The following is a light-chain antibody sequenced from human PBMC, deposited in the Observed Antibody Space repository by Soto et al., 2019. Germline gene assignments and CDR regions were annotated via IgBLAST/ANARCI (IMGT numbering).Light chain of an antibody. Sequence: IQMTQSPSSLSAHVGYSVTITCRASEGISRWLAWYQQKPGKAPKILIYDASTLGSGVPSRFSGSGSGTVFTLTISSLQPDDFATYHCHQYYSYSPITFGQGTRLEIK. V-gene: IGKV1-5*01. CDR2: DAS. CDR1: EGISRW. CDR3: HQYYSYSPIT. J-gene: IGKJ5*01.